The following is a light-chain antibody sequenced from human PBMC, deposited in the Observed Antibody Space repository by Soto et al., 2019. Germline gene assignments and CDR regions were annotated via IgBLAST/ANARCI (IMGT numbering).Light chain of an antibody. Sequence: QSVLTQPPSASATPEQRVTISCSGSTSNIEKFYVYWYQQLPGTAPKLLVYRDNQRPSGVPDRFSGSKSGTSASLAISGLRSDDEADYYCCSYGGSSNVVFGGGTKLNVL. CDR2: RDN. CDR1: TSNIEKFY. V-gene: IGLV1-47*01. J-gene: IGLJ2*01. CDR3: CSYGGSSNVV.